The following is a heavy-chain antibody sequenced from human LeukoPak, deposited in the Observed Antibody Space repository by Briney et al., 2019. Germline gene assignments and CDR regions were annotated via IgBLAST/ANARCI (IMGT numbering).Heavy chain of an antibody. CDR3: AKGSGQIQLWSNFDS. CDR1: GFTFSSYA. D-gene: IGHD5-18*01. Sequence: PGGSLRLSCAASGFTFSSYAMSWVRQAPGKGLEWVSGVSGGGGSTYYADSAKGRFTISRDNSKNTLYLQMNSLRAEDTAVYYCAKGSGQIQLWSNFDSWGQGTLVTVSS. J-gene: IGHJ4*02. V-gene: IGHV3-23*01. CDR2: VSGGGGST.